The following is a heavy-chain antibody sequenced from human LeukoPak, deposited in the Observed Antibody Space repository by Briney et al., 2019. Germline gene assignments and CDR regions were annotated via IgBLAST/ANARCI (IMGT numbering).Heavy chain of an antibody. V-gene: IGHV4-39*07. D-gene: IGHD4-17*01. J-gene: IGHJ4*02. Sequence: SETLSLTCTVSGDSFASSGYYWGWIRQPPGKGLEWIGSIYYSGSTYYNPSLKSRVTISVDTSKNQFSLKLSSVTAADTAVYYCAREGADGDSRGYFDYWGQGTLVTVSS. CDR3: AREGADGDSRGYFDY. CDR1: GDSFASSGYY. CDR2: IYYSGST.